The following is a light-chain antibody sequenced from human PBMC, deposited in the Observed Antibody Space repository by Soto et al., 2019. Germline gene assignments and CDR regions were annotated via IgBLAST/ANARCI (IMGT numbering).Light chain of an antibody. J-gene: IGLJ1*01. V-gene: IGLV2-14*01. CDR2: DVS. Sequence: QSVLTQPASVSGSPGQSITISCTGTSSDVGAYNYVSWYQQHPGKAPKLMIYDVSNRPSGVSNRFSGSKSGNTASLTISGLQAEDEADYYCSAYTSDTTPYVFGTGTKVTVL. CDR1: SSDVGAYNY. CDR3: SAYTSDTTPYV.